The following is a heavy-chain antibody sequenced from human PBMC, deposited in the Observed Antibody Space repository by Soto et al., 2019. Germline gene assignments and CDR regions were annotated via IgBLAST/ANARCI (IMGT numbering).Heavy chain of an antibody. CDR3: VKDVVRGAPQYAAFDI. V-gene: IGHV3-64D*08. J-gene: IGHJ3*02. CDR1: GFTFSSYA. D-gene: IGHD3-10*02. CDR2: ISSNGGST. Sequence: GGSLRLSCSASGFTFSSYAMHWVRQAPGKGLEYVSAISSNGGSTYYADSVKGRFTISRDISKNTLYLQMSSLRAEDTAVYYCVKDVVRGAPQYAAFDIWGKGTMVTVS.